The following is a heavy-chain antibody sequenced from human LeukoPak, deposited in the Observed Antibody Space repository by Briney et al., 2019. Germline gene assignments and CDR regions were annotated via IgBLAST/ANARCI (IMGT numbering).Heavy chain of an antibody. V-gene: IGHV3-53*01. D-gene: IGHD3-22*01. J-gene: IGHJ4*02. Sequence: AGGSLRLSCAASGFTVSSNYMSWVRQAPGKGLEWVSVIYSGGSTYYADSVKGRFTISRDNSKNTLYLQMNSLRAEDTAVYYCAREGGYYYDSSGSFDYWGQGTLVTVSS. CDR1: GFTVSSNY. CDR2: IYSGGST. CDR3: AREGGYYYDSSGSFDY.